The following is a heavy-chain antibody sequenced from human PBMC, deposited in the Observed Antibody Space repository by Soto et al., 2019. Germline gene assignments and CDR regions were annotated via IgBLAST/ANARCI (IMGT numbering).Heavy chain of an antibody. CDR2: INPGGGIT. V-gene: IGHV1-46*01. Sequence: QVQLEQSGAEVKNPGASVKVSCKASGYTFTSYYMHWVRQAPGQGLEWMGVINPGGGITSYAENLHGRVTITRDTSTSTAYMELRILRSEDTAIYYCARGLAVAYSPALLWGQGTLLTVYS. D-gene: IGHD6-19*01. CDR1: GYTFTSYY. J-gene: IGHJ4*02. CDR3: ARGLAVAYSPALL.